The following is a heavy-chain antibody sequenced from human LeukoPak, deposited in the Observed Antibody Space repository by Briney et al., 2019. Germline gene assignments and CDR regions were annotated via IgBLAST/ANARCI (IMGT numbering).Heavy chain of an antibody. D-gene: IGHD6-13*01. J-gene: IGHJ4*02. CDR1: GLTFTTYW. CDR3: ASASSHRIAAGGDY. V-gene: IGHV3-74*01. CDR2: INGDGGSR. Sequence: GGSLRLSCAASGLTFTTYWMHWVRQAPGKGLVWVSRINGDGGSRNYADFLKGRFTISRDNAKNTLYLQMNSLRAEDTAVYYCASASSHRIAAGGDYWGQGTLVTVSS.